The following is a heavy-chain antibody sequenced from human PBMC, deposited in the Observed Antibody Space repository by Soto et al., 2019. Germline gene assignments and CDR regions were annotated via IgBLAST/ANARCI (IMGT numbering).Heavy chain of an antibody. CDR3: AKVGYYDSSGYYYGYYFDY. D-gene: IGHD3-22*01. Sequence: EVQLVESGGGLVQPGRSLRLSCAASGFTFDDYAMHWVRQAPGKGLEWVSGISWNSGSIGYADSVKGRFTISRDNAKNSLYLQMNSLRAEDTALYYCAKVGYYDSSGYYYGYYFDYWGQGTLVTVSS. V-gene: IGHV3-9*01. J-gene: IGHJ4*02. CDR1: GFTFDDYA. CDR2: ISWNSGSI.